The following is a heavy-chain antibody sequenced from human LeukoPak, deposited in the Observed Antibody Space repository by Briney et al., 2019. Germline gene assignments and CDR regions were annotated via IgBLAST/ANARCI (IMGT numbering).Heavy chain of an antibody. J-gene: IGHJ3*02. Sequence: SETLSLTCTVSGASLSSGSYYWSWIRQPAGKGLEWIGRIYPSGSTDYNPSLKSRVTISVDTSKNQFSLKLSSVTAADTAVYYCARDRDIVVVVAADAFDIWGQGTMVTVSS. CDR3: ARDRDIVVVVAADAFDI. CDR1: GASLSSGSYY. V-gene: IGHV4-61*02. CDR2: IYPSGST. D-gene: IGHD2-15*01.